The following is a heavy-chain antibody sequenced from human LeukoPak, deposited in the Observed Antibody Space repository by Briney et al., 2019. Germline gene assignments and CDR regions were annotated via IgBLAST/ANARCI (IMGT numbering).Heavy chain of an antibody. CDR3: ARGTSGRYFIFDD. D-gene: IGHD1-26*01. Sequence: KPSETLSLTCPVSGGSISSDYWSWIRPSPGKGMEWIGHVHYRGSTTYNPSLKSRVTISVDTSKNQFSLKLSSVTAADTAIYYCARGTSGRYFIFDDWGQGTLVTVSS. V-gene: IGHV4-59*08. CDR1: GGSISSDY. J-gene: IGHJ4*02. CDR2: VHYRGST.